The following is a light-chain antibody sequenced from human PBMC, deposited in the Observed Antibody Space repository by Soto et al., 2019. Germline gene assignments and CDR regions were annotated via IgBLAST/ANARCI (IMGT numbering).Light chain of an antibody. CDR2: KAS. CDR1: QSISSW. V-gene: IGKV1-5*03. J-gene: IGKJ1*01. CDR3: QQYSIYPWT. Sequence: DIQMTQSPSTLSASVGDRVTIACRASQSISSWLAWYQQKPGKATKLLIYKASSLETGVPSRFSGSGSGTEFTITISSLQPDDVATYYCQQYSIYPWTFGQGTKVDIK.